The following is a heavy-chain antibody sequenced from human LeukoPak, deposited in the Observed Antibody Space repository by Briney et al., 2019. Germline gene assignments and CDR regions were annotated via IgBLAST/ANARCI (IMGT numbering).Heavy chain of an antibody. CDR3: AKDQKYYDSSGYT. CDR2: ISGSGGST. D-gene: IGHD3-22*01. Sequence: GGSLRLSCAASGFTFSSYAMSWVRQAPGEGVEWVSAISGSGGSTYYADSVKGRFTISRDNSKNTLYLQMNSLRAEDTAVYYCAKDQKYYDSSGYTWGQGTLVTVSS. CDR1: GFTFSSYA. J-gene: IGHJ5*02. V-gene: IGHV3-23*01.